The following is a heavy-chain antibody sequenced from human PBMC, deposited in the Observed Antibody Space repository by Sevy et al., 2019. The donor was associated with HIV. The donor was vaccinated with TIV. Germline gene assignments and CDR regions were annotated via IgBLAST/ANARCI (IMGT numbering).Heavy chain of an antibody. CDR1: GFTFSSYW. V-gene: IGHV3-7*01. CDR3: ARVSQETWRWSYYYYGMDV. Sequence: GGSLRLSCAASGFTFSSYWMSWVRQAPGKGLEWVANIKQDGSEKYYVDSLKGRFTISRDNAKNSLYLQMNSRRAEDTAVYYCARVSQETWRWSYYYYGMDVWGQGTTVTVSS. J-gene: IGHJ6*02. CDR2: IKQDGSEK. D-gene: IGHD2-15*01.